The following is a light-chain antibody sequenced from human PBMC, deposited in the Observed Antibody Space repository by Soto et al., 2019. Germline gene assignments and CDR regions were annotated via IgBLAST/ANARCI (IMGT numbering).Light chain of an antibody. CDR3: CSYAGSYTLM. CDR2: DVS. Sequence: QSVLTQPRSVSGSPGQSVTISCTGTSSNVGRYNYVSWYQQHPGKAPRLTIYDVSKRPSGVPDRFSGSKSGNTASLTISGLQAEDEAEYYCCSYAGSYTLMFGGGTKLTVL. CDR1: SSNVGRYNY. J-gene: IGLJ3*02. V-gene: IGLV2-11*01.